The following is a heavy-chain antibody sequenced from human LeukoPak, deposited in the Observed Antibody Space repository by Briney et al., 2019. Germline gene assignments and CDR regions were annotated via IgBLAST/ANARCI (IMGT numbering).Heavy chain of an antibody. CDR1: GFTFSSYA. J-gene: IGHJ4*02. V-gene: IGHV3-30-3*01. CDR3: ARGSWRLVRGAASFES. Sequence: PGGSLRLSCAASGFTFSSYAMHWVRQAAGKGLEWVAVVSYDGSKKYYADSVKGRFTISRDNPKNTLYLQMNSLRAEDTAVYYCARGSWRLVRGAASFESWGQGTLVTVSS. CDR2: VSYDGSKK. D-gene: IGHD3-10*01.